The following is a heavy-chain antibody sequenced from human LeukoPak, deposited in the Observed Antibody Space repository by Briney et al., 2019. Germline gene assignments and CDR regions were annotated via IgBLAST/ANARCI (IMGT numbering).Heavy chain of an antibody. CDR2: IKQDGSEK. Sequence: PGGSLRLSCVASGFIFSNYWMSWVRQAPGKGLEWVANIKQDGSEKYYVDSVKGRFTISRDNAKNSLYLQMNSLRAEDTAVYYCARAGLLWFGESRMDVWGQGTTITVSS. CDR1: GFIFSNYW. D-gene: IGHD3-10*01. CDR3: ARAGLLWFGESRMDV. J-gene: IGHJ6*02. V-gene: IGHV3-7*01.